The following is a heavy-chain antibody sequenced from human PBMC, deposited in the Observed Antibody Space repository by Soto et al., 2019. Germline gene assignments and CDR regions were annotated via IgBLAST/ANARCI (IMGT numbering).Heavy chain of an antibody. D-gene: IGHD3-16*02. V-gene: IGHV3-23*01. Sequence: EVRLLESGGGLVQPGGSLTLSCATSGFTFSSYAMVWVRQAAEKGLEWDASISNNGDTAYYADSVKGRFTISRGNSENTLYLQMNGLRADDTAIYFCAKSRVFIGSIVTLLDSWGQGTQVTVSS. CDR2: ISNNGDTA. J-gene: IGHJ4*02. CDR3: AKSRVFIGSIVTLLDS. CDR1: GFTFSSYA.